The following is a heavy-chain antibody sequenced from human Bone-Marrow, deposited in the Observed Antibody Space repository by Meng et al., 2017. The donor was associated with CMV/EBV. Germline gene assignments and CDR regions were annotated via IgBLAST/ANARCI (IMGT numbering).Heavy chain of an antibody. CDR1: GGSISSYY. CDR3: ARADTRQLVYGMDV. J-gene: IGHJ6*02. D-gene: IGHD6-13*01. V-gene: IGHV4-59*08. Sequence: SETLSLTCTVSGGSISSYYWSWVRQPPGKGLEWIGYIYYSGSTSYNPSRKSRVTISVDTSKRQFSLKLSSVTAADTAVYYCARADTRQLVYGMDVWGQGTTVTVSS. CDR2: IYYSGST.